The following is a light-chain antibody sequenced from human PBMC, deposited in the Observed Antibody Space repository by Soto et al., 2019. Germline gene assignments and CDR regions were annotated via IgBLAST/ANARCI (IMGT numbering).Light chain of an antibody. J-gene: IGKJ4*01. CDR3: QQLNSYPLT. V-gene: IGKV1-9*01. CDR2: AAS. Sequence: DLQMTQSPSTLSASVGARVTITCRASQRISSYLNWYQQKPGKAPKLLIYAASTLQSGVPSRFSGSGSGTECTLTISSLQPEDFATYYCQQLNSYPLTFGGGTKVDIK. CDR1: QRISSY.